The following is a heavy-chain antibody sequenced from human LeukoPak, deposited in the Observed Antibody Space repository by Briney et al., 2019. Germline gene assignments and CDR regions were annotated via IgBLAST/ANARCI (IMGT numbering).Heavy chain of an antibody. CDR2: INPNSGGT. D-gene: IGHD2-15*01. CDR1: GYTFTGYY. CDR3: ARGSDIVVVVAATPKVGWFDP. V-gene: IGHV1-2*04. Sequence: ASVKVSCKASGYTFTGYYMHWVRQAPGQGLEWMGWINPNSGGTNYAQKFQGWVTMTRDTSISTAYMELSRLRSDDTAVYYCARGSDIVVVVAATPKVGWFDPWGHGTLVTVSS. J-gene: IGHJ5*02.